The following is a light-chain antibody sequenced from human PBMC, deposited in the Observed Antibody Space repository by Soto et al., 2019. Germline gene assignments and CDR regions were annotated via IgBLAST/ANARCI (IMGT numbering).Light chain of an antibody. CDR2: GVT. Sequence: QSVLTQPTSVSGSPGQSITISCTGNHNDIGTYDYVSWYQQHPGRAPRLLIYGVTTRPSGISDRFSASKSGLTASLTISGLQAEDEADYYCSSYTSSSPYVFGTGTKVTVL. J-gene: IGLJ1*01. CDR3: SSYTSSSPYV. V-gene: IGLV2-14*03. CDR1: HNDIGTYDY.